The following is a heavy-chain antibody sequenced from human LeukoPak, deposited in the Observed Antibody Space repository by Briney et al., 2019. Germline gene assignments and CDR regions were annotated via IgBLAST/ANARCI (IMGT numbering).Heavy chain of an antibody. CDR3: ARQIDYGGAYWYFDL. D-gene: IGHD4-23*01. CDR2: ISPSDSRT. J-gene: IGHJ2*01. Sequence: GESLKISCKGSGFNFITYYIVWVRQMPGKGLEWMGNISPSDSRTTYSPSFQGQVTISADKSITTAYLQWSSLKASDTAMYYCARQIDYGGAYWYFDLWGRGTLVTVSS. V-gene: IGHV5-51*01. CDR1: GFNFITYY.